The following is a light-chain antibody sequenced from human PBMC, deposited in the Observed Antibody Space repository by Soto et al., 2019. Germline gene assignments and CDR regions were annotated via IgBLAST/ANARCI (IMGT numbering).Light chain of an antibody. CDR1: QRVSNSY. CDR2: DSS. V-gene: IGKV3-20*01. J-gene: IGKJ1*01. Sequence: EIMLAQSPDTLSLSQGERVTLSSRASQRVSNSYLVWYQQKPGQAPKLLIYDSSSRATGIPDRFSGSGSGTDFTLTISRLEPEDFAVYYCQQYGSSPPWTFGQGTKVDI. CDR3: QQYGSSPPWT.